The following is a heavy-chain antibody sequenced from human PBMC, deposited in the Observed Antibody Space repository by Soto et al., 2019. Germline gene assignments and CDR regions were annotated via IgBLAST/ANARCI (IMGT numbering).Heavy chain of an antibody. Sequence: EVHLVESGGDLVQLGGSLRLSCAASGFTFSSYWMHWARQAPGKGLVWLSSIDGVGTVIPHADSVKGRFTVSRDNAKNTLYLQMNSLRAEDTAVYYCVREVCSGGLCKVFDYWGQGTPVTVSS. CDR3: VREVCSGGLCKVFDY. D-gene: IGHD2-15*01. J-gene: IGHJ4*02. CDR1: GFTFSSYW. CDR2: IDGVGTVI. V-gene: IGHV3-74*01.